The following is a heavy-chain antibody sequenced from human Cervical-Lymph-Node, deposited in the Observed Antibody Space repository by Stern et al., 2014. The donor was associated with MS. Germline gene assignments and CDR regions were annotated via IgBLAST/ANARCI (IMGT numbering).Heavy chain of an antibody. V-gene: IGHV4-31*03. Sequence: QVQLVESGPGLVKPLQTLSLTCTVSGDSMSSGDDYWTWMRQLPGKGLEWIGYIHHSGSTYFNPSLGSRVTISLDTSKSQFSLNLSSVTAADTAVYFCAREEYAQTGYYDNWFDPWGQGTLVTVSS. CDR1: GDSMSSGDDY. CDR2: IHHSGST. D-gene: IGHD3-9*01. CDR3: AREEYAQTGYYDNWFDP. J-gene: IGHJ5*02.